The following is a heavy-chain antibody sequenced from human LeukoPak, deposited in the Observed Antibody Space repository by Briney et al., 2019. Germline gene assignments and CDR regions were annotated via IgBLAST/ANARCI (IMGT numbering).Heavy chain of an antibody. CDR1: GFTFNSYS. CDR2: ISGSGGHT. J-gene: IGHJ4*02. V-gene: IGHV3-23*01. Sequence: GGSLRLSCAASGFTFNSYSMSWVRQAPGKGLEWVSLISGSGGHTYYAGSVKGRFTISRDDSKNTLYLEMNNLRAEDTAVFYCAREPPHCGGDCFLLLDNWGQGTLVTVSS. CDR3: AREPPHCGGDCFLLLDN. D-gene: IGHD2-21*02.